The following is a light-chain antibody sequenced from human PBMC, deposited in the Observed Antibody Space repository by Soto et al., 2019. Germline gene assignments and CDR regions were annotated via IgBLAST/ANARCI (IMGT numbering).Light chain of an antibody. J-gene: IGKJ1*01. CDR3: HQYSNYPWT. CDR1: QSITSW. Sequence: DIHMTQSPSTLSASVGDRVTVTCRASQSITSWLAWYQQTPGKAPKLLIYDASNLESGVPARFSGSGSGTEFTLTISSLQPDDSATYYCHQYSNYPWTFGQGTKVQIK. V-gene: IGKV1-5*01. CDR2: DAS.